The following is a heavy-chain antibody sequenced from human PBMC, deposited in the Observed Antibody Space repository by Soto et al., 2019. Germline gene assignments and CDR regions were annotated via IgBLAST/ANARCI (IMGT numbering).Heavy chain of an antibody. CDR3: ARNVDTAMVDDAFDI. D-gene: IGHD5-18*01. V-gene: IGHV1-2*04. CDR2: INPNRGGT. CDR1: GYTFTGYY. Sequence: QVQLVQSGAEVKKPGASVKVSCKASGYTFTGYYMHWVRQAPGQGLEWMGWINPNRGGTNYAQKFQGWVTMNRDTSISTAYMELSRLRSDDTAVYYCARNVDTAMVDDAFDIWGQGTMVTVSS. J-gene: IGHJ3*02.